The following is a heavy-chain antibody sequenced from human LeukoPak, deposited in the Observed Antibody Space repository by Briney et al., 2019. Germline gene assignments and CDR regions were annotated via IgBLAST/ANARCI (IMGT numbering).Heavy chain of an antibody. Sequence: GGSLRLSCAASGFTFSSYGMHWVRQASGKGLEWVAVIWYDGSNEYHADSVKGRFTISRDNSKNTLYLQMNSLRAEDTAVYYCTTGGWYDDSSGYYRVVYWGQGTLVTVSS. CDR1: GFTFSSYG. J-gene: IGHJ4*02. V-gene: IGHV3-33*01. CDR3: TTGGWYDDSSGYYRVVY. CDR2: IWYDGSNE. D-gene: IGHD3-22*01.